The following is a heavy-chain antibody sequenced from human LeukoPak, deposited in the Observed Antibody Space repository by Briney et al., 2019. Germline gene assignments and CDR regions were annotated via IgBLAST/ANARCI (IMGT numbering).Heavy chain of an antibody. CDR2: IYHSGST. V-gene: IGHV4-4*02. J-gene: IGHJ4*02. CDR1: GGSISSSNW. D-gene: IGHD3-22*01. Sequence: SETLSLTCAVSGGSISSSNWWSWVRQPPGKGLEWIGEIYHSGSTNYNPSLKSRVTISVDTSKNQFSLKLSSVTAADTAVYYCARGPLVSGCYYVHSFPYWGQGTLVTVSS. CDR3: ARGPLVSGCYYVHSFPY.